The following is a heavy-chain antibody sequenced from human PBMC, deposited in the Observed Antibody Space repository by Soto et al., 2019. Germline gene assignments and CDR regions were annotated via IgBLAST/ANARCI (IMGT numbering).Heavy chain of an antibody. V-gene: IGHV5-10-1*01. D-gene: IGHD2-2*01. CDR2: IDPSDSYT. J-gene: IGHJ6*02. CDR3: ARVVPAASGGYGMDV. Sequence: GESLKISCKGSGYSFTSYWLSWVRQMPGKGLEWMGRIDPSDSYTNYSPSFQGHVTISADKSISTAYLQWSSLKASDTAMYYCARVVPAASGGYGMDVWGQGTTVTVSS. CDR1: GYSFTSYW.